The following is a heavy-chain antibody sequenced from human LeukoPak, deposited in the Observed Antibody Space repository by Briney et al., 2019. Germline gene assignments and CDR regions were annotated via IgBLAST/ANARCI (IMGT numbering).Heavy chain of an antibody. CDR1: GFIFSSYG. Sequence: GGSLRLSCAASGFIFSSYGIHWVRQAPGKGLEWVAVIWSDGSDKYYADSVKGRFTISRDNSKNTLYLQMNSLRAEDTAVYYCARGTYSDGSGSYNYWGQGTLVTVSS. CDR2: IWSDGSDK. D-gene: IGHD3-22*01. J-gene: IGHJ4*02. CDR3: ARGTYSDGSGSYNY. V-gene: IGHV3-33*01.